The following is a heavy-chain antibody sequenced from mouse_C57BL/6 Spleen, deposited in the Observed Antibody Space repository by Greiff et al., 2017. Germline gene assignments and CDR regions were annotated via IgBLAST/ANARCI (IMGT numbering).Heavy chain of an antibody. Sequence: VQLKESGAELVRPGASVKLSCTASGFNIKDDYMHWVKQRPEQGLEWIGWIDPENGDTEYASKFQGKATITADKSSNTAYLQLSILTSEDTAVYYCTFTTVVAHYFDYWGQGTTLTVSS. CDR3: TFTTVVAHYFDY. V-gene: IGHV14-4*01. D-gene: IGHD1-1*01. CDR1: GFNIKDDY. CDR2: IDPENGDT. J-gene: IGHJ2*01.